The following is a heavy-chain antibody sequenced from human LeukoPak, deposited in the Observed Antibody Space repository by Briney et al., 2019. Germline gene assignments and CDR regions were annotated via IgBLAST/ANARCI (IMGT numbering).Heavy chain of an antibody. D-gene: IGHD3-22*01. Sequence: GGSLRLSCAASGFTFSSYAMSWVRKAPGKGLEWVSAISVSGGSTYYADSVKGRFTISRDNSKNTLYLQMNSLRAEDTAVYYCAKDAPYYYDSGGYHNWGQGTLVTVSS. V-gene: IGHV3-23*01. CDR3: AKDAPYYYDSGGYHN. CDR1: GFTFSSYA. J-gene: IGHJ4*02. CDR2: ISVSGGST.